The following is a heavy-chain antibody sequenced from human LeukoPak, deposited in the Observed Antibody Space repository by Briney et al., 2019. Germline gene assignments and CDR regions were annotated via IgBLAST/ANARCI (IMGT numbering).Heavy chain of an antibody. CDR1: EGSISSGDYY. V-gene: IGHV4-30-4*08. Sequence: SETLSLTCTVSEGSISSGDYYWSWIRQPPGKGLEWIGYIYYSGSTYYNPSLKSRVTISLDTSKNQFSLKLSSVTAADTAVYYCAGHSDSSGDYDPWGQGTLVAVTS. CDR2: IYYSGST. D-gene: IGHD3-22*01. J-gene: IGHJ5*02. CDR3: AGHSDSSGDYDP.